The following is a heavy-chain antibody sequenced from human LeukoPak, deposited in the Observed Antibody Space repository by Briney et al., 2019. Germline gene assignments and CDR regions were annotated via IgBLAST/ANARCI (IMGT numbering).Heavy chain of an antibody. J-gene: IGHJ6*02. CDR3: AKSLWLPGIYYYYGMDV. D-gene: IGHD5-12*01. V-gene: IGHV3-30*18. Sequence: GGSLRLSCAASGFTFSSYGMHWVRQAPGKGLEWVAVISYGGSNKYYADSVKGRFTISRDNSKNTLYLQMNSLRAEDTAVYYCAKSLWLPGIYYYYGMDVWGQGTTVTVSS. CDR1: GFTFSSYG. CDR2: ISYGGSNK.